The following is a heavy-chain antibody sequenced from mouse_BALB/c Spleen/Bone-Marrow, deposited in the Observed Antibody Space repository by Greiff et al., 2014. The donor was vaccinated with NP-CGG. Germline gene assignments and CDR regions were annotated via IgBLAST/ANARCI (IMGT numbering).Heavy chain of an antibody. CDR3: ARGDDYDPVAY. V-gene: IGHV1S41*01. CDR1: GYTFTSYW. Sequence: DLVKPGASVKLSCKASGYTFTSYWINWIKQRPGQGLEWIGRIAPGSGSTYYNEMFKGKATLTVDTSSSTAYIQLSSLSSEDSAVYFCARGDDYDPVAYWGQGTLVTVSA. J-gene: IGHJ3*01. CDR2: IAPGSGST. D-gene: IGHD2-4*01.